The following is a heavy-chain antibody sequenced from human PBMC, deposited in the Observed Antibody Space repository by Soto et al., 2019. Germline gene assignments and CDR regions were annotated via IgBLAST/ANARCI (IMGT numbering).Heavy chain of an antibody. CDR1: GFTFSSYG. CDR2: ISYDGSNK. CDR3: AKETGEVDVRGSYRSATYYYGMDV. Sequence: GGSLRLSCAASGFTFSSYGMHWVRQAPGKGLEWVAVISYDGSNKYYADSVKGRFTISRDNSKNTLYLQMNSLRAEDTAVYYCAKETGEVDVRGSYRSATYYYGMDVWGQGTRVTVSS. J-gene: IGHJ6*02. V-gene: IGHV3-30*18. D-gene: IGHD3-16*02.